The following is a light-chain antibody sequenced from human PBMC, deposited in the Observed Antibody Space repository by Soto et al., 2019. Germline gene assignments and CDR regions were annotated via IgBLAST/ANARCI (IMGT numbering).Light chain of an antibody. Sequence: EIVMTQSPATLSVSPGERATISCRASQRVSSNLAWCQQKPGQAPRLLIYGASTRATGLPARFSGGVSGTEFTLTISSLQSEDFAVYYCQQYNNWPPYTFGQGTKLEIK. CDR3: QQYNNWPPYT. V-gene: IGKV3-15*01. CDR1: QRVSSN. CDR2: GAS. J-gene: IGKJ2*01.